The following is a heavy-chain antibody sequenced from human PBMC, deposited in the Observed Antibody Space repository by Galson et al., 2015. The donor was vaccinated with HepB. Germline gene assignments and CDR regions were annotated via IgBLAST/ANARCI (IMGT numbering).Heavy chain of an antibody. V-gene: IGHV3-23*01. CDR2: ITGSGGGGGST. J-gene: IGHJ4*02. D-gene: IGHD6-19*01. CDR3: SKAPFESSSGWYSGPFDH. CDR1: GFTFSSYS. Sequence: SLRLSCAASGFTFSSYSMTWVRQAPGQGLEWVSAITGSGGGGGSTYYADSVKGRFTIARDTSKNMLFLQMNSLRAEDTAVYYCSKAPFESSSGWYSGPFDHWGQGALVTVSS.